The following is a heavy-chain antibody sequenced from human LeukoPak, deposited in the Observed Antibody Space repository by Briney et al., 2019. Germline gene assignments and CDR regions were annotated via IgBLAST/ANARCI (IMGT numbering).Heavy chain of an antibody. Sequence: SETLSLTCTVSGGSISSFYWSWIRQPPGKGLEWIGYIYYSENTNYNPSLKSRVTLSVDTSKNQFSLKLSSVTAADTAVYYCAREDPQTTVPEGMDVWGQGTTVTVSS. J-gene: IGHJ6*02. CDR2: IYYSENT. D-gene: IGHD4-17*01. CDR1: GGSISSFY. CDR3: AREDPQTTVPEGMDV. V-gene: IGHV4-59*01.